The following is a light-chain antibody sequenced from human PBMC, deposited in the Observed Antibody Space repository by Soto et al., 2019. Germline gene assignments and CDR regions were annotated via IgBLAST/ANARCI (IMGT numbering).Light chain of an antibody. J-gene: IGKJ5*01. CDR1: QSVGSY. CDR3: QQRSNWPIT. Sequence: DIVLTQSPATLPLSPGERSTPSXRASQSVGSYIALYRQKHSQAPTLRIYDASNRAHGTPASFSGSGSATDFTPTISSLEPEDFAVYYRQQRSNWPITFGQGTRLEIK. V-gene: IGKV3-11*01. CDR2: DAS.